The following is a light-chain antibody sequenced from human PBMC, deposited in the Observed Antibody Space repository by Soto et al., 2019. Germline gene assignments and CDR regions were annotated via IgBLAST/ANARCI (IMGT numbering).Light chain of an antibody. V-gene: IGKV3-11*01. CDR2: DAS. J-gene: IGKJ1*01. Sequence: EIVLTQSPATLSLSPGERATLSCRASQSISIYLTWYQQKPGQAPRLLIYDASNRATGIPARFSGSGSGTDFTLTINSLEPEDFAVYYCQQRSNWWTFGQGTKVDIK. CDR1: QSISIY. CDR3: QQRSNWWT.